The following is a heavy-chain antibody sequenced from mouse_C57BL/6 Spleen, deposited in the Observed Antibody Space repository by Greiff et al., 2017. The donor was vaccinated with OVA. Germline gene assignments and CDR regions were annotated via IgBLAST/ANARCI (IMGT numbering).Heavy chain of an antibody. CDR1: GYTFTSYW. J-gene: IGHJ3*01. CDR2: INPSNGGT. Sequence: VQLQQPGTELVKPGASVKLSCKASGYTFTSYWMHWVKQRPGQGLEWIGNINPSNGGTNYNEKFKRKATLTVDKSSSTAYMQLNSLTYDDSSVYYCARTNEYLRFAYWGQGTLVTVSA. V-gene: IGHV1-53*01. D-gene: IGHD5-1*01. CDR3: ARTNEYLRFAY.